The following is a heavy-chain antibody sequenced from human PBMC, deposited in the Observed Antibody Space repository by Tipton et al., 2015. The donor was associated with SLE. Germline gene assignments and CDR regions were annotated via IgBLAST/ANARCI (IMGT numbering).Heavy chain of an antibody. Sequence: SLRLSCAASGFTFSNFWMSWVRQAPGKGLEWVANIKQDGSEKYYVDSVKGRFTISRDNAKNSLYLQMNSLRAEDTAGYYCAREGTPSYAFDIWGQGTMVTVSS. CDR3: AREGTPSYAFDI. V-gene: IGHV3-7*01. J-gene: IGHJ3*02. CDR1: GFTFSNFW. CDR2: IKQDGSEK.